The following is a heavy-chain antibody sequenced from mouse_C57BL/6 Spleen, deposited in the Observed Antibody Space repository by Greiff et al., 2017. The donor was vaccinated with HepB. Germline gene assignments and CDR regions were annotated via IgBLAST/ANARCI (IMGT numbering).Heavy chain of an antibody. D-gene: IGHD2-5*01. V-gene: IGHV1-80*01. J-gene: IGHJ4*01. CDR1: GYAFSSYW. Sequence: QVQLKESGAELVKPGASVKISCKASGYAFSSYWMNWVKQRPGKGLEWIGQIYPGDGDTNYNGKFKGKATLTADKSSSTAYMQLSSLTSEDSAVYFCARNPYYSNPYYYAMDYWGQGTSVTVSS. CDR3: ARNPYYSNPYYYAMDY. CDR2: IYPGDGDT.